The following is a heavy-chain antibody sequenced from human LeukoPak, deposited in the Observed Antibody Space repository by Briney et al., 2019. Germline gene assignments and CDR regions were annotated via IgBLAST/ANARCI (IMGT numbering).Heavy chain of an antibody. CDR2: IIPILSIA. J-gene: IGHJ3*02. Sequence: GPSVKVSCKASGGTFSSYAISWVRQAPGQGLEWMGKIIPILSIANSAQKFQGRVTITADKATSTAYMELSSLRSEDTAVYYCARDIPPHAFDIWGQGTMVTVSS. CDR1: GGTFSSYA. CDR3: ARDIPPHAFDI. V-gene: IGHV1-69*04.